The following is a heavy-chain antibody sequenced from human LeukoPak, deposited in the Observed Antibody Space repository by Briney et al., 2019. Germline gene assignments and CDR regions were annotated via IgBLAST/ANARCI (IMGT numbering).Heavy chain of an antibody. CDR3: ARVSTNYFDY. CDR1: GFTFSSYW. V-gene: IGHV3-74*01. Sequence: GGSLRLSCAASGFTFSSYWMYWVRQAPGKGLVWVSHINSNGITTNYADSVKGRFTISRDNAKNTLYLQMNSLGAEDTAIYYCARVSTNYFDYWGEGALVTVSS. J-gene: IGHJ4*02. CDR2: INSNGITT. D-gene: IGHD5/OR15-5a*01.